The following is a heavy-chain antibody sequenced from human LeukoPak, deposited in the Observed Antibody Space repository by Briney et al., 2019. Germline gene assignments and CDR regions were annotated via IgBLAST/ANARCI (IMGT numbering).Heavy chain of an antibody. CDR1: GFTFSSYS. Sequence: PGGSLRLSCAASGFTFSSYSMNWVRQAPGKGLEWVSYISSSSSTIYYADSVKGRFTISRDNAKNSLYLQMNSLGAEDTAVYYCARGDYYDSSGYSDYWGQGTLVTVSS. J-gene: IGHJ4*02. V-gene: IGHV3-48*01. CDR3: ARGDYYDSSGYSDY. D-gene: IGHD3-22*01. CDR2: ISSSSSTI.